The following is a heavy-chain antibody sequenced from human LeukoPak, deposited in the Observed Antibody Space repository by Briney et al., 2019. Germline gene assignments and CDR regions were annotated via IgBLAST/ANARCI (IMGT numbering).Heavy chain of an antibody. D-gene: IGHD2/OR15-2a*01. Sequence: ASVKVSCKASGYTFTSYTTHWVRQAPGQRLEWMGWINTGNGNTKYSQKFQDRVTITRDTSASTAYMELRSLTSDDTGVFYCARDTFGSSRPSDYWGQGTLVTVSS. CDR3: ARDTFGSSRPSDY. J-gene: IGHJ4*02. CDR2: INTGNGNT. V-gene: IGHV1-3*04. CDR1: GYTFTSYT.